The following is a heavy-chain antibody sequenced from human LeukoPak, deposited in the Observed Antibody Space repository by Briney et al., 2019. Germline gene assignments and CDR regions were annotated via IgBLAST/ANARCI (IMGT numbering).Heavy chain of an antibody. CDR2: IYYSGST. CDR3: ATSGDYGDYVFYY. J-gene: IGHJ4*02. V-gene: IGHV4-30-4*01. Sequence: PSETLSLTCTVSGGSISGGDYYWSWIRQPPGKGLEWIGYIYYSGSTYYNPSLKSRVTISVDTSKNQFSLKLSSVTAADTAVYYCATSGDYGDYVFYYWGQGTLVTVSS. D-gene: IGHD4-17*01. CDR1: GGSISGGDYY.